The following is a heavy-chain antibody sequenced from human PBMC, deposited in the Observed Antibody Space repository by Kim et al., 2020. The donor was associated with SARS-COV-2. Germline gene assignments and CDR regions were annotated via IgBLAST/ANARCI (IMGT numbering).Heavy chain of an antibody. V-gene: IGHV3-74*01. CDR1: GFTFTNYW. CDR2: IKTDGNNK. Sequence: GGSLRLSCAASGFTFTNYWMHWVRQAPGKGLEWVAGIKTDGNNKYYADSVRGRFTISRDNSKNMVYLQMNSLGAEDTALYYCTTGVDNWCECTLVNGSS. CDR3: TTGVDN. D-gene: IGHD1-1*01. J-gene: IGHJ1*01.